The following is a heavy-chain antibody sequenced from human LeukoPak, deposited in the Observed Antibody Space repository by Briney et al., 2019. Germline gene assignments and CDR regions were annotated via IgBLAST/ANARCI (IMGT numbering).Heavy chain of an antibody. CDR2: IYTSGST. J-gene: IGHJ5*02. CDR1: GGSISSYY. CDR3: ARDQHDSQTNWFDP. Sequence: SETLSLTCTVSGGSISSYYWSWIRQPAGKGLEWIGRIYTSGSTNYNPSLKSRVSMSVDASKNQFPLKLSSVTAADTAVYYCARDQHDSQTNWFDPWGQRTLLTVSS. V-gene: IGHV4-4*07. D-gene: IGHD3-22*01.